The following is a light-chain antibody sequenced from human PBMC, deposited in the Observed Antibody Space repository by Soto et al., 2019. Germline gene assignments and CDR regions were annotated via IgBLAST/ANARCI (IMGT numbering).Light chain of an antibody. CDR1: SSDVGGYNY. V-gene: IGLV2-11*01. CDR2: DVT. CDR3: CSYAGSSTFVV. Sequence: QSALTQPRSVSGSPGPSVTISCTGTSSDVGGYNYVSWYQQHPGKAPKLMIYDVTKRPSGVPDRFSGSKSGNTASLTISGLQAEDEADYFCCSYAGSSTFVVFGGGTKLTVL. J-gene: IGLJ2*01.